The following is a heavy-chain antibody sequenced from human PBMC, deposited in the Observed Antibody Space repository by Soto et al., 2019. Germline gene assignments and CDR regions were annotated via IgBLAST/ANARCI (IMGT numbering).Heavy chain of an antibody. J-gene: IGHJ4*02. CDR2: IIPIFGTA. V-gene: IGHV1-69*01. CDR3: AREPDFDWNFRPYYFDY. CDR1: GGTFSSYA. D-gene: IGHD1-7*01. Sequence: QVQLVQSGAEVKKPGSSVKVSCKASGGTFSSYAISWVRQAPGQGLEWMGGIIPIFGTANYAQKFQGRVTITADESTSTAYMELSSLRSEDTAVYYCAREPDFDWNFRPYYFDYWGQGTLVTVSS.